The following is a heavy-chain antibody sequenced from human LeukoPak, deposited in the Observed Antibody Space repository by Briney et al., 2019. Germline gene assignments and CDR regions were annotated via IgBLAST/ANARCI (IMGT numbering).Heavy chain of an antibody. V-gene: IGHV1-69*06. J-gene: IGHJ4*02. Sequence: SVKVSCKASGGTFSSYAISWVRQAPGQGLEWMGGIIPIFGTANYAQKFQGRVTISADKSTSTAYMELSSLRSEDTAVYYCCGTITAAAGTFDYWGQGTLVTVSS. CDR2: IIPIFGTA. CDR1: GGTFSSYA. D-gene: IGHD6-13*01. CDR3: CGTITAAAGTFDY.